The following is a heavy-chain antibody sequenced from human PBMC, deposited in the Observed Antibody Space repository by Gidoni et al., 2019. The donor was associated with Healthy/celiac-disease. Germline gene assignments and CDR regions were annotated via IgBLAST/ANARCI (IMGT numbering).Heavy chain of an antibody. CDR1: GFTFSSYG. CDR3: ASLVAAAGRDY. J-gene: IGHJ4*02. V-gene: IGHV3-33*01. D-gene: IGHD6-13*01. CDR2: IWYDGSNK. Sequence: QVQLVESGGGVVQPGRSLRLSCAACGFTFSSYGMHWVRQAPGKGLEWVAVIWYDGSNKYYADSVKGRFTISRDNSKNTLYLQMNSLRAEDTAVYYCASLVAAAGRDYWGQGTLVTVSS.